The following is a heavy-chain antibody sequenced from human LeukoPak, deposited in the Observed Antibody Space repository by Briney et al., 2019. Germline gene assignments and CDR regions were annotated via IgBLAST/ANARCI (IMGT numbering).Heavy chain of an antibody. CDR2: ISPYNGNT. J-gene: IGHJ4*02. Sequence: GASVKVSCKASGYDFTSVGITWVRRAPGQGLEWMGWISPYNGNTRYAQKFQVRVAMTTDTSTTTAYMELRGLRFNDTAVYYCARAGSGSGWYFDYWGQGTLVTVSS. D-gene: IGHD6-19*01. V-gene: IGHV1-18*01. CDR1: GYDFTSVG. CDR3: ARAGSGSGWYFDY.